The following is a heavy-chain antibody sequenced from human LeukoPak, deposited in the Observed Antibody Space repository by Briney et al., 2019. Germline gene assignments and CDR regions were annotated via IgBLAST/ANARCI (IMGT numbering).Heavy chain of an antibody. J-gene: IGHJ4*02. D-gene: IGHD3-10*01. V-gene: IGHV4-39*01. Sequence: PSETLSLTCTVSGGSISSSSYYWGWIRQPPGKGLEWIGSIYYSGSTYYNPSLKSRVTISVDTSKNQFSLKLSSVTAADTAVYYCARSPSVVRGVTYYYFDYWGQGTLVTVSS. CDR3: ARSPSVVRGVTYYYFDY. CDR1: GGSISSSSYY. CDR2: IYYSGST.